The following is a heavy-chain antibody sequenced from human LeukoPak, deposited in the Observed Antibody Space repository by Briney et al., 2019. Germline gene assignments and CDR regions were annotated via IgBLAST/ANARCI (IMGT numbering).Heavy chain of an antibody. CDR2: ISAYNGNT. V-gene: IGHV1-18*01. CDR3: ARDGLSIVVVTLQDYGMYV. D-gene: IGHD3-22*01. Sequence: ASVKVSCKASGYTFTSYGISWVRQAPGQGLEWMGWISAYNGNTNYAQKLQGRVTMTTDTSTSTAYMELRSLRSDDTAVYYSARDGLSIVVVTLQDYGMYVWGQGTTVTVSS. CDR1: GYTFTSYG. J-gene: IGHJ6*02.